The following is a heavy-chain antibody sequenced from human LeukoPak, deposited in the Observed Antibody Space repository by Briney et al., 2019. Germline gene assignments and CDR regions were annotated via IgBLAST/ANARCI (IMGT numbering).Heavy chain of an antibody. J-gene: IGHJ4*02. V-gene: IGHV3-15*01. CDR1: GFTFTNAW. CDR3: TTDLGTYYHGSQRLIPIDY. CDR2: IKSKTDGETT. Sequence: GGSLRLSCVDSGFTFTNAWMSWVRQAPGKGLEWIGRIKSKTDGETTNYAEPVRGRFTISRDDSKSAVYLQMNSLKIEDTAVYYCTTDLGTYYHGSQRLIPIDYWGQGTLVTVS. D-gene: IGHD3-10*01.